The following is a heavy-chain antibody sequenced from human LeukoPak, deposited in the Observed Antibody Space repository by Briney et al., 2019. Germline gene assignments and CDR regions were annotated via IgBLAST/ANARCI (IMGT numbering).Heavy chain of an antibody. J-gene: IGHJ4*02. CDR2: ISAYNGNT. CDR1: GYTFTNYY. V-gene: IGHV1-18*04. D-gene: IGHD3-16*02. CDR3: ARGGLTFGGVIVKPPRY. Sequence: ASVKVSCKASGYTFTNYYMVWVRQAPGQGLEWMGWISAYNGNTNYAQKLQGRVTMTTDTSTSTAYMELRSLRSDDTAVYYCARGGLTFGGVIVKPPRYWGQGTLVTVSS.